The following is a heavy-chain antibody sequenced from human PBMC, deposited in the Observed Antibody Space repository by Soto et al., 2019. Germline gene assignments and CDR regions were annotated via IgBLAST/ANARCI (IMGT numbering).Heavy chain of an antibody. D-gene: IGHD1-1*01. CDR2: VNWNGGST. J-gene: IGHJ4*02. Sequence: EVQLVESGGGVLRPGGSLRLSCAASGFTFDDYGMSWARQAPGKELEWVSGVNWNGGSTGYADSVKGRFTISRDNAKNSLYLQMNSLRAEDTAFYYCVRGASLNVDYWGQGTLVTVSS. V-gene: IGHV3-20*04. CDR1: GFTFDDYG. CDR3: VRGASLNVDY.